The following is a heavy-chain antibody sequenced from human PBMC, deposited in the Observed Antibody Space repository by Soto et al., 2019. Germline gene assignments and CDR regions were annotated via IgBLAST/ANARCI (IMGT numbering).Heavy chain of an antibody. CDR2: ISGSGGST. D-gene: IGHD6-13*01. V-gene: IGHV3-23*01. CDR1: GFTFSSYA. CDR3: AKAIAAAGPGYYYYGMDV. J-gene: IGHJ6*02. Sequence: GGSLRLSCAASGFTFSSYAMSWVRQAPGKGLEWVSAISGSGGSTYYADSVKGRFTISRDNSKNTLYLQMNSLRAEDTAVYYCAKAIAAAGPGYYYYGMDVWGQGTTVTVPS.